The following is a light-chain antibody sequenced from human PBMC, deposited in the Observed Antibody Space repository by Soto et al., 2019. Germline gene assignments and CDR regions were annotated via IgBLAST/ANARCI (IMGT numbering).Light chain of an antibody. J-gene: IGKJ3*01. CDR2: DAS. CDR1: QSVSSRY. V-gene: IGKV3-20*01. Sequence: EIVLTQSPGTLSLSPGERATLSCRASQSVSSRYLAWYQQKPGQAPRLLIYDASRATGIPDRFSASGSGTDFTLTITRLEPEDFAVYYWQHYGTSALFGPGTKVAI. CDR3: QHYGTSAL.